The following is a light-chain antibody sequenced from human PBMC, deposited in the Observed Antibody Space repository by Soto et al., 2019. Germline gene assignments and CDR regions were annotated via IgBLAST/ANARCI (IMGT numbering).Light chain of an antibody. CDR3: QSYDSSNVV. Sequence: NFMLTQPHSVAESPGKTVTISCTRSSGSIASNDVQWYQQRPGSAPTTVIYEDNQRPSGVPDRFSGSIDSSSNSASLTISGLKTEDEADYSCQSYDSSNVVFGGGTKLTVL. CDR1: SGSIASND. V-gene: IGLV6-57*04. J-gene: IGLJ2*01. CDR2: EDN.